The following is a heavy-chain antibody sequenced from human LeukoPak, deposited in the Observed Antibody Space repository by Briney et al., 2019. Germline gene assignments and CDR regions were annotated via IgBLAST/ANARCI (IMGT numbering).Heavy chain of an antibody. CDR2: IIPIFGTA. CDR1: GGTFSSYA. J-gene: IGHJ4*02. Sequence: ASVKVSCKASGGTFSSYAISWVRQAPGQGLEWMGGIIPIFGTANYAQKFQGRVTITADESTSTAYMELSSLRSEDTAVYYCAREWGLSSSSYFDYWGQGTQVTVSS. V-gene: IGHV1-69*13. CDR3: AREWGLSSSSYFDY. D-gene: IGHD6-6*01.